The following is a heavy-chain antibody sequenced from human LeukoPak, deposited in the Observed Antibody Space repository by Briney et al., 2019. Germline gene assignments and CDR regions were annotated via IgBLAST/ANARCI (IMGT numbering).Heavy chain of an antibody. J-gene: IGHJ4*02. CDR1: GGTFSSYA. D-gene: IGHD5-12*01. Sequence: ASVKVSCKASGGTFSSYAISWVRQAPGQGLEWMGWISAYNGNTNYAQKLQGRVTMTTDTSTSTAYMELRSLRSDDTAVYYCARVLSHIVAPDYWGQGTLVTVSS. V-gene: IGHV1-18*01. CDR2: ISAYNGNT. CDR3: ARVLSHIVAPDY.